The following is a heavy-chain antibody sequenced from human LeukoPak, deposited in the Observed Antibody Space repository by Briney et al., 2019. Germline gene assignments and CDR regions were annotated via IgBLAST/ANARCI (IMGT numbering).Heavy chain of an antibody. D-gene: IGHD1-1*01. V-gene: IGHV3-64*02. CDR3: ARGWNDDY. J-gene: IGHJ4*02. CDR2: ITTSGGTT. CDR1: GFTFSSFA. Sequence: PGGSLRLSCAASGFTFSSFAMHWARQAPGKGLEYVSAITTSGGTTYYADSVKGRFTISRDNSKNTLYLQMVSLTTEDMAVYYCARGWNDDYWGQGTLVTVSS.